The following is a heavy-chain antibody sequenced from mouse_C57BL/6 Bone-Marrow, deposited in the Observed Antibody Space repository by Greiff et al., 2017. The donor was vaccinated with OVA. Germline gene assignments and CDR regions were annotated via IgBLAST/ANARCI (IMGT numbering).Heavy chain of an antibody. D-gene: IGHD1-1*01. CDR3: AREDYYGSSYGFDY. Sequence: QVQLQQPGAELVRPGSSVKLSCKASGYTFTSYWMHWVKQRPIQGLEWIGNIDPSDSETHYNQKFKDKATLTVDKSSSTAYMQLSSLTSEDSPVYYCAREDYYGSSYGFDYWGQGTTLTVSS. CDR2: IDPSDSET. J-gene: IGHJ2*01. V-gene: IGHV1-52*01. CDR1: GYTFTSYW.